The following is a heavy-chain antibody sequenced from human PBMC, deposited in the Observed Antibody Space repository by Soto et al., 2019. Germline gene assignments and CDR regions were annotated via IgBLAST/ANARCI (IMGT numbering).Heavy chain of an antibody. CDR2: IYYSGTT. D-gene: IGHD3-10*01. Sequence: SETLSLTCSVSGGSISTGGYYWSWISQRPGKGLEWLGLIYYSGTTYLNPSLKSRIRISLDRSKNQFSLNLTSVTAADTAVYDCSRDSGYGSGASVNHYLDYWGHGTLVTVS. CDR3: SRDSGYGSGASVNHYLDY. CDR1: GGSISTGGYY. V-gene: IGHV4-31*02. J-gene: IGHJ4*01.